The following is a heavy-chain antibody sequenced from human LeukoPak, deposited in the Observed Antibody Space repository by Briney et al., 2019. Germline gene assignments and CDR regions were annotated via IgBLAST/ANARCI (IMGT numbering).Heavy chain of an antibody. Sequence: PGGSLRLSCAASGFTFSSSWMSWVRQAPGKGLEWVANIKQDGSEKYYLGSVKGRFTISRDNAKSSLYLQMDSLRAEDTAVHYCARDGPYSSSATHPPWGQGTLVTVSS. CDR3: ARDGPYSSSATHPP. J-gene: IGHJ5*02. D-gene: IGHD6-6*01. CDR1: GFTFSSSW. V-gene: IGHV3-7*03. CDR2: IKQDGSEK.